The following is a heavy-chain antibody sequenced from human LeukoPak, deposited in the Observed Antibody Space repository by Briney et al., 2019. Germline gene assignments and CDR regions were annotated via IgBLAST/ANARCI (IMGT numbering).Heavy chain of an antibody. D-gene: IGHD6-13*01. J-gene: IGHJ4*02. CDR1: GGSISSYY. Sequence: WETLSLTCTVSGGSISSYYWSWIRQPPGKGLEWIGYIYYSGSTNYSPSLKSRVTISIDTSKNQFYLKLSSVTAADTAVYYCASFSSSWSGFDYWGQGTLVTVSS. CDR2: IYYSGST. V-gene: IGHV4-59*08. CDR3: ASFSSSWSGFDY.